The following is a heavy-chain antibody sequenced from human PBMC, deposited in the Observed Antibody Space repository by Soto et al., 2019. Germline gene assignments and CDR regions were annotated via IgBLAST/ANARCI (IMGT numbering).Heavy chain of an antibody. CDR3: ARGYRYCSGGSCYSGDWFDP. J-gene: IGHJ5*02. Sequence: LSLTCTVSGGSISSGDYYWSWIRQPPGKGLEWIGYIYYSGSTYYNPSLKSRVTISVDTSKNQFSLKLSSVTAADTAVYYCARGYRYCSGGSCYSGDWFDPWGQGTLVTVSS. CDR1: GGSISSGDYY. D-gene: IGHD2-15*01. V-gene: IGHV4-30-4*01. CDR2: IYYSGST.